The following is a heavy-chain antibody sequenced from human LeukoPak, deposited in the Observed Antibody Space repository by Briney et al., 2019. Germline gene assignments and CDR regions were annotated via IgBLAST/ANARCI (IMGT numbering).Heavy chain of an antibody. CDR1: GYNFSNYS. CDR3: GRLIRYKDADGDKIGGMDV. V-gene: IGHV5-51*01. Sequence: GESLKISCQCLGYNFSNYSIGWLGRTPGKDLEWMGIIYPVDSDTRHTPSIQGQVTISADTSISSPYLWSSSPKASDTAMNYCGRLIRYKDADGDKIGGMDVWGQGTTVTVSS. D-gene: IGHD5-24*01. J-gene: IGHJ6*02. CDR2: IYPVDSDT.